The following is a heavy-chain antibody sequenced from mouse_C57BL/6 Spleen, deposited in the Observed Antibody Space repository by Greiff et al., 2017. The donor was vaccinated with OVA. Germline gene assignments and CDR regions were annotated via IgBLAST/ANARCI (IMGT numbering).Heavy chain of an antibody. Sequence: VQLQQSGAELVRPGASVTLSCKASGYTFTDYEMHWVKQTPVHGLEWIGAIDPETGGTAYNQKFKGKAILTADKSSSTAYMELRSLTSEDSAVYYCTRRGLGRYFDVWGTGTTVTVPS. CDR1: GYTFTDYE. CDR2: IDPETGGT. D-gene: IGHD4-1*01. CDR3: TRRGLGRYFDV. V-gene: IGHV1-15*01. J-gene: IGHJ1*03.